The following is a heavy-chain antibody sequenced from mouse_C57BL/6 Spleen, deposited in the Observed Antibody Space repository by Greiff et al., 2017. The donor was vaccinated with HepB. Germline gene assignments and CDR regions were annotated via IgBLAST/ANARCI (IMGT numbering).Heavy chain of an antibody. Sequence: VQLQQSGAELVKPGASVKMSCKASGYTFTSYWITWVKQRPGQGLEWIGDIYPGSGSTNYNEKFKSKATLTVDTSSSTAYMQLSSLTSEDSAVYYCARSDGSFSYYAMDYWGQGTSVTVSS. V-gene: IGHV1-55*01. CDR1: GYTFTSYW. J-gene: IGHJ4*01. CDR3: ARSDGSFSYYAMDY. CDR2: IYPGSGST. D-gene: IGHD1-1*01.